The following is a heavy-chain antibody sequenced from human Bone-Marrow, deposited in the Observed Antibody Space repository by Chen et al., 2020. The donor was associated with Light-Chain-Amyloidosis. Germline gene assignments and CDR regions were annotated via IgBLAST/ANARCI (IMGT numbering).Heavy chain of an antibody. J-gene: IGHJ5*02. D-gene: IGHD2-2*01. CDR3: AKDIIPAATGGWNWFDP. Sequence: EVQLVESGGGLVQPGWSLRRSCAASGFTFEDYAMDWVRQAPGKGLEWVSGISWNSGSIGYADSVKGRFTISRDNAKNSLYLQMNSLRAEDTALYYCAKDIIPAATGGWNWFDPWGQGTLVTVSS. CDR1: GFTFEDYA. CDR2: ISWNSGSI. V-gene: IGHV3-9*01.